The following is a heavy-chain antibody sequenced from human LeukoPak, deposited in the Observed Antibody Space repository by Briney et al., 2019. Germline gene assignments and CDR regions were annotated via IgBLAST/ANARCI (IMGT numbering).Heavy chain of an antibody. D-gene: IGHD3-10*01. J-gene: IGHJ4*02. V-gene: IGHV1-46*01. CDR1: GYTFTSYY. CDR2: IKPSGGRT. Sequence: ASVTVSFTASGYTFTSYYMHWVRQAPGQGLEWMGIIKPSGGRTTYAQQFQGRVTITRDMSTSTVYLELSSLRSEDTAVYYCARLVRGRYYFDYWGQGTLVTVSS. CDR3: ARLVRGRYYFDY.